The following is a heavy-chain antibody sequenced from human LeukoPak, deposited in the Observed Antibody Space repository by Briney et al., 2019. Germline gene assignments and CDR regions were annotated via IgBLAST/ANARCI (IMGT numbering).Heavy chain of an antibody. J-gene: IGHJ4*02. Sequence: SETLSLTCTVSGGXISSSSYYWGWIRQPPGKGLEWIGSIYYSGSTYYNPSLKSRVTISVDTSKNQFSLKLSSVTAADTAVYYCARLDLASYYDSSGYLDYWGQGTLVTVSS. CDR3: ARLDLASYYDSSGYLDY. D-gene: IGHD3-22*01. V-gene: IGHV4-39*01. CDR1: GGXISSSSYY. CDR2: IYYSGST.